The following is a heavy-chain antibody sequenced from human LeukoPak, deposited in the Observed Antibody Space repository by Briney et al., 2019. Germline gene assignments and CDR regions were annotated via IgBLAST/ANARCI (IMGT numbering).Heavy chain of an antibody. J-gene: IGHJ4*02. CDR3: ARANEWNYMYYFDY. CDR2: IYYSGST. Sequence: PSQTLSLTCTVSGGSISSGDYYWSWIRQPPGKGLEWIGYIYYSGSTNYSPSLKSRVTISVDTSKNQFSLKLSSVTAADTAVYYCARANEWNYMYYFDYWGQGTLVTVSS. D-gene: IGHD1-7*01. CDR1: GGSISSGDYY. V-gene: IGHV4-61*08.